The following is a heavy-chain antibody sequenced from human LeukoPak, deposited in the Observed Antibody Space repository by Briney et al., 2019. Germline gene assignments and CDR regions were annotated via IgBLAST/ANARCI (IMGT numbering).Heavy chain of an antibody. V-gene: IGHV3-53*01. Sequence: GGSLRLSCAASGFTVSSNYMSWVRQAPGKRLEWVSVIYSGGSTYYADSVKGRFTISRDNSKNTLYLQMNSLRAEDTAVYYCARDTNPTTVTHFDIWGQGTMVTVSS. D-gene: IGHD4-17*01. J-gene: IGHJ3*02. CDR1: GFTVSSNY. CDR2: IYSGGST. CDR3: ARDTNPTTVTHFDI.